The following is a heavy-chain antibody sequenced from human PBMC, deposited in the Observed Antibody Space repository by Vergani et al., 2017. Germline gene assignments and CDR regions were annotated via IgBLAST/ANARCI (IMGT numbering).Heavy chain of an antibody. Sequence: EVQLVESGGGLVQPGGSLRLSCAASGFSLSRFWMSWVRQAPEKGLEWVAHISPDGSATSYVDSVKGRFTISRDNTKNLLYLQMNSLRAEDTAVYYCAIGSGHLGYCSSTSCYLYGMDVWGQGTTVTVSS. V-gene: IGHV3-7*01. CDR3: AIGSGHLGYCSSTSCYLYGMDV. J-gene: IGHJ6*02. CDR1: GFSLSRFW. D-gene: IGHD2-2*01. CDR2: ISPDGSAT.